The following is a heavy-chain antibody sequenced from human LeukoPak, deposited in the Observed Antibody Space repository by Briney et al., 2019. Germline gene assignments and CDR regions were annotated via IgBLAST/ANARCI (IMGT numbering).Heavy chain of an antibody. CDR2: IYHSGCT. J-gene: IGHJ5*02. V-gene: IGHV4-4*02. Sequence: SGTLSLTCAVSGGSISSSNWWSWVRQPPGKGLEWIGEIYHSGCTYYNPSLKSRVTISVDTSKNQFSLKLSSVTAADTAVYYCARQSPFGRYFDWLLPGFDPWGQGTLVTVSS. D-gene: IGHD3-9*01. CDR1: GGSISSSNW. CDR3: ARQSPFGRYFDWLLPGFDP.